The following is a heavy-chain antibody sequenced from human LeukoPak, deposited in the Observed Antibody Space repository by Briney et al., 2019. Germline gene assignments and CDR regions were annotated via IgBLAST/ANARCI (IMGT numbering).Heavy chain of an antibody. D-gene: IGHD2/OR15-2a*01. Sequence: ASVKVSCKASGYTFTSFGITWVRQAPGHGLEWMGWISAYNGNTNYAQKFRGRVTMTTDPSTRTAYLELRSLRSDDTAVYYCGRGKGPNQSEYRNMARYYMDVWGKGTTVTVSS. CDR1: GYTFTSFG. J-gene: IGHJ6*03. CDR3: GRGKGPNQSEYRNMARYYMDV. V-gene: IGHV1-18*01. CDR2: ISAYNGNT.